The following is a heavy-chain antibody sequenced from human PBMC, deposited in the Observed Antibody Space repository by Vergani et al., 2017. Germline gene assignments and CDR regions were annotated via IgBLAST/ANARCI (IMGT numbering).Heavy chain of an antibody. CDR1: GGSISSSSYY. D-gene: IGHD6-19*01. V-gene: IGHV4-39*07. J-gene: IGHJ4*02. Sequence: QLQLQESGPGLVKPSETLSLTCTVSGGSISSSSYYWGWIRQPPGKGLEWIGSIYYSGSTYYNPSLKSRVTISVDTSKNQFSLKLSSVTAADTAVYYCARDPRFIAVAGEGYFDYWGQGTLVTVSS. CDR3: ARDPRFIAVAGEGYFDY. CDR2: IYYSGST.